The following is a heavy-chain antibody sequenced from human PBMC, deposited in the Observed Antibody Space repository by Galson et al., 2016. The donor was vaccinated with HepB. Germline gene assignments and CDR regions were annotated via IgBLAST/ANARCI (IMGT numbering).Heavy chain of an antibody. V-gene: IGHV3-30*18. D-gene: IGHD2-15*01. Sequence: SLRLSCAASGFTFGSYGMHWVRQAPGKGLEWVAVISYDGSNKYYADSVKGRFTIARDNSKSTLYLQMNRLRAEETAVYYCANELVVVVLHYGMDVWGRGTTVTVSS. J-gene: IGHJ6*04. CDR2: ISYDGSNK. CDR3: ANELVVVVLHYGMDV. CDR1: GFTFGSYG.